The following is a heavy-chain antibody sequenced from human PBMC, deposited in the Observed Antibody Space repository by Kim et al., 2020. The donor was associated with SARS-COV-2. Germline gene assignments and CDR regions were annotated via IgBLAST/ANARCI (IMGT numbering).Heavy chain of an antibody. CDR1: GFTFSSYS. CDR3: ARRLAGKGIDY. V-gene: IGHV3-74*01. D-gene: IGHD6-19*01. Sequence: GGSLRLSCTASGFTFSSYSMHWVRQAPGKGLVWVSHINGDGSSTSYADSVKGRFTISRDNAKNTLYLQMNSLRAEDTAVYNCARRLAGKGIDYWGQGTLVTVSS. CDR2: INGDGSST. J-gene: IGHJ4*02.